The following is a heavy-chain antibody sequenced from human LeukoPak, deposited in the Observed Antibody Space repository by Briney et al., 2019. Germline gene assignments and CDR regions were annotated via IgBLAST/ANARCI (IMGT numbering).Heavy chain of an antibody. CDR2: INHSGST. Sequence: SETLSLTCAVYGGPFSGYYWSWIRQPPGKGLEWIGEINHSGSTNYNPSLKSRVTISVDTSKNQFSLKLSSVTAADTAVYYCARESLNYYDSSGYYHGAFDIWGQGTMVTASS. CDR1: GGPFSGYY. V-gene: IGHV4-34*01. D-gene: IGHD3-22*01. CDR3: ARESLNYYDSSGYYHGAFDI. J-gene: IGHJ3*02.